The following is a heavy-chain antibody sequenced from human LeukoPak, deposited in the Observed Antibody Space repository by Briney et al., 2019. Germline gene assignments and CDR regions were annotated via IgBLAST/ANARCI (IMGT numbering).Heavy chain of an antibody. Sequence: GRSLRLSCAASGFTFSSYGMRWVRQAPGKGLEWISYIWCDGSNKYYADSVKGRFTISRDNSKNTVYLQMNRLRAEDTAVYYCYRAIAVGMDSMGFAHWGQGTLVTVSS. CDR3: YRAIAVGMDSMGFAH. CDR2: IWCDGSNK. D-gene: IGHD6-13*01. J-gene: IGHJ5*02. V-gene: IGHV3-33*01. CDR1: GFTFSSYG.